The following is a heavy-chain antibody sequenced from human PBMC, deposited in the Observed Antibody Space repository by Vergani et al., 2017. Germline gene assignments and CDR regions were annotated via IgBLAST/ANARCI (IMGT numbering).Heavy chain of an antibody. CDR3: AKPLGWVLPDFYYGMDV. CDR2: IRYDGINT. D-gene: IGHD1-26*01. V-gene: IGHV3-30*02. CDR1: GFTFNTYG. Sequence: QVQLVESGGGVVQPGGSLRLSCAASGFTFNTYGFHWVRQAPGKGLEWVAFIRYDGINTYYVDSVRGRFNISRDDPKNTLYLNMISLRPEDTAVYYCAKPLGWVLPDFYYGMDVWGQGTTVTVS. J-gene: IGHJ6*02.